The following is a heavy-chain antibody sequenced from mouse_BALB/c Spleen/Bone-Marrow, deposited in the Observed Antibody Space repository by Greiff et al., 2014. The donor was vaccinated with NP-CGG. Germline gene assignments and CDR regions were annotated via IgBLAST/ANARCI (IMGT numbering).Heavy chain of an antibody. CDR1: GFTFSSYD. D-gene: IGHD2-2*01. Sequence: EVQVVESGGVLVQPGGSLKLSCAASGFTFSSYDMSWVRQTPDKRLELVATINTNGGTTYYPDSVKGRFTISRDNAKSTLYLQMSSRKSADTAIYYCARNGYDWFAYWGQGTLVTVSA. CDR3: ARNGYDWFAY. CDR2: INTNGGTT. V-gene: IGHV5-6-3*01. J-gene: IGHJ3*01.